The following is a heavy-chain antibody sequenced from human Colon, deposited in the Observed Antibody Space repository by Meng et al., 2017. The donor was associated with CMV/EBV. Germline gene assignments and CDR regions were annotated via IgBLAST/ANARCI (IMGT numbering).Heavy chain of an antibody. Sequence: VSGGSIASSYHYWAWIRQPPGKSPEWIGSIFHSGSAHYNPSLKSRVTISVDKSKNQFSLKVVSLTAADTAVYYCVRDATSTAWLDPWGQGTLVTVSS. CDR3: VRDATSTAWLDP. J-gene: IGHJ5*02. V-gene: IGHV4-39*07. CDR2: IFHSGSA. CDR1: GGSIASSYHY.